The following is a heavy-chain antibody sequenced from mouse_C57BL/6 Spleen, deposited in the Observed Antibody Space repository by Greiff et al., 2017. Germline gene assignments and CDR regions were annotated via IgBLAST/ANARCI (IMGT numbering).Heavy chain of an antibody. V-gene: IGHV3-6*01. J-gene: IGHJ1*03. D-gene: IGHD1-1*01. CDR2: ISYDGSN. Sequence: EVKLMESGPGLVKPSQSLSLTCSVTGYSITSGYYWNWIRQFPGNKLEWMGYISYDGSNNYNPSLKDRISITRDTSKNQFFLKLNSVTTEDTATYYCARDLGYYGSSYGWYFDVWGTGTTVTVSS. CDR1: GYSITSGYY. CDR3: ARDLGYYGSSYGWYFDV.